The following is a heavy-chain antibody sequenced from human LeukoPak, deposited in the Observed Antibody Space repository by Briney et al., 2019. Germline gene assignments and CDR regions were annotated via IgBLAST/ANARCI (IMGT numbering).Heavy chain of an antibody. D-gene: IGHD2-21*01. CDR2: IIISNYM. CDR3: ARESHMNGMDV. V-gene: IGHV3-21*01. J-gene: IGHJ6*02. CDR1: GFTFSAYS. Sequence: GGSLRLSCAASGFTFSAYSMNWVRQAPGKGLEWVSSIIISNYMYYADSVKGRFTISRDNTKNSLYLQMNSLRAEDTAVCYCARESHMNGMDVWGQGTTVTVSS.